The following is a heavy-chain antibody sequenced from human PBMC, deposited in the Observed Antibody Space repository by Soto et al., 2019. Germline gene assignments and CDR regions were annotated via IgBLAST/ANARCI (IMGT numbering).Heavy chain of an antibody. CDR3: ARGSLLNPTVTTPWYYYYGMDV. V-gene: IGHV1-18*04. Sequence: QVQLVQSGAEVKKPGASVKVSCKASGYTFTSYGISWVRQAPGQGLEWMGWISAYNGNTNYAQKLQGRVTMTTDTSTSTAYMELRSLRSDDTAVYYCARGSLLNPTVTTPWYYYYGMDVWGQGTTVTVSS. D-gene: IGHD4-4*01. CDR1: GYTFTSYG. CDR2: ISAYNGNT. J-gene: IGHJ6*02.